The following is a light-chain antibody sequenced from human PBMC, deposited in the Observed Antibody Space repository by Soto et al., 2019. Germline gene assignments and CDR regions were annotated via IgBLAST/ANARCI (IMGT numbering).Light chain of an antibody. Sequence: IQMTQSPSTLSASVGDRVTITCRASQSVSSWLAWYQQKPGKVPKLLIYDASTLESGVPSTFGGSGSGTEFTLTISSLQPEDFATYVCQQYNSYPYTFGQGTKLEI. CDR2: DAS. V-gene: IGKV1-5*01. J-gene: IGKJ2*01. CDR3: QQYNSYPYT. CDR1: QSVSSW.